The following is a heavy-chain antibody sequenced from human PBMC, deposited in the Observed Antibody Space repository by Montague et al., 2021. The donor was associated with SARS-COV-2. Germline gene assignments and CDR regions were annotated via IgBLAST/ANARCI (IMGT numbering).Heavy chain of an antibody. CDR1: GVSITSYY. D-gene: IGHD3-16*01. Sequence: SETLSLTCSISGVSITSYYWCWVRQPAGKGLEWIGHIYASGSTNYSPSLKSRVSLSIDNPKNQFSLKLESLTAADTAVYYCVRAGGNWYYFDYWGQGALVTVSS. J-gene: IGHJ4*02. V-gene: IGHV4-4*07. CDR3: VRAGGNWYYFDY. CDR2: IYASGST.